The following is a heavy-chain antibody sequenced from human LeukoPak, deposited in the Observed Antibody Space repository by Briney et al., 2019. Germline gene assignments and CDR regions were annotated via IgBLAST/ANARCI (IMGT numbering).Heavy chain of an antibody. Sequence: ASVKVSCKASGYTFTGYYMHWVRQAPGQGLEWMGWINPNSGGTNYAQKFQGRVTMTRDTSISTAYMELSRLRSEDTAMYYCARGGVPAHYFDYWGQGTLVTVSS. J-gene: IGHJ4*02. CDR1: GYTFTGYY. CDR3: ARGGVPAHYFDY. D-gene: IGHD3-10*01. V-gene: IGHV1-2*02. CDR2: INPNSGGT.